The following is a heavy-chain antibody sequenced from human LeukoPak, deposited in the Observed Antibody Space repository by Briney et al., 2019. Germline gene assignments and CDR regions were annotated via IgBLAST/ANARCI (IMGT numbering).Heavy chain of an antibody. CDR1: GFTVSSNY. Sequence: GWSLRLSCAASGFTVSSNYMSWVRQAPGKGLEWVSVIYIGGTTYYADSVRGRFTISRDNSKNTLYLQMNSLRAEDTAVYYCARGDGYNFFDYWGQGTLVTVSS. CDR2: IYIGGTT. CDR3: ARGDGYNFFDY. D-gene: IGHD5-24*01. J-gene: IGHJ4*02. V-gene: IGHV3-53*01.